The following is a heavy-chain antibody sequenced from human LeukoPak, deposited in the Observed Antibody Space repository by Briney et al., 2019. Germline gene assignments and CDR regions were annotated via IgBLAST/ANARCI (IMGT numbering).Heavy chain of an antibody. D-gene: IGHD4-17*01. Sequence: PGGSLRLSCAASGFTFSSYAMSWVRQAPGKGLEWVSAISGSGGSTYYADSVKGRFTISRDNSKNTLYLQMNSLRAEDTAVYYCVKSRSTVTGRLDAFDIWGQGTMVTVSS. J-gene: IGHJ3*02. CDR3: VKSRSTVTGRLDAFDI. CDR2: ISGSGGST. V-gene: IGHV3-23*01. CDR1: GFTFSSYA.